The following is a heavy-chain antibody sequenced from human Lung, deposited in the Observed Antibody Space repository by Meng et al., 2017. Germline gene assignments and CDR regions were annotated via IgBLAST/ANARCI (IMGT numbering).Heavy chain of an antibody. CDR2: INHSGST. J-gene: IGHJ2*01. Sequence: QGQLQQWGDGLLKPSETLSRTCAVYGGSFSGHYWSWIRQPPGKGLEWIGEINHSGSTNYNPSLKSRVTISVDTSKNQFSLKLSSVTAADTAVYYCARPKQANWYFDLWGRGTLVTVSS. CDR1: GGSFSGHY. CDR3: ARPKQANWYFDL. V-gene: IGHV4-34*01. D-gene: IGHD1/OR15-1a*01.